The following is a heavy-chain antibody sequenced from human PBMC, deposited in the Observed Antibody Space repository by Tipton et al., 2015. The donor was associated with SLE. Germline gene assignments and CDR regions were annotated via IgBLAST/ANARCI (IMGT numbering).Heavy chain of an antibody. D-gene: IGHD3-3*01. J-gene: IGHJ4*02. CDR2: IYYSGST. V-gene: IGHV4-39*01. Sequence: TLSLTCTVSGGSISSSSYYWGWIRQPPGKGLEWIGSIYYSGSTYYNPSLKSRVTISVDTSKNQFSLKLSSVTAADTAVYYCARHTRSGSTDYWGQGTLVTVSS. CDR1: GGSISSSSYY. CDR3: ARHTRSGSTDY.